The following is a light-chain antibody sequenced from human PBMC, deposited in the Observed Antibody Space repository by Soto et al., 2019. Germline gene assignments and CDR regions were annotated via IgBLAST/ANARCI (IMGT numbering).Light chain of an antibody. CDR1: QDIGND. CDR2: LTY. CDR3: LQPESHPRT. V-gene: IGKV1-17*01. J-gene: IGKJ1*01. Sequence: DIQMTQSPSSLSASVGDRVTITCRASQDIGNDVGRYQQKPGKAPKRLIYLTYSLQTGVPSRFSRRGYGTDFSLSISSRQLKDSATYFCLQPESHPRTFDEGTKVEIK.